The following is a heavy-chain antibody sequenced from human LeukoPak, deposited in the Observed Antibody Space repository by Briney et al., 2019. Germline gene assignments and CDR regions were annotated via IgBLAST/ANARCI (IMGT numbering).Heavy chain of an antibody. J-gene: IGHJ4*02. Sequence: SETLSLTCTVSGDSISNSNYYWGWIRQPPGKGLEWFRMIYYTGRTYYNPSLKSRVTVSVDTSRNQFFLKLSSVTAADTAVYYCARDMNPTHYFDYWGQGTLVTVSS. CDR1: GDSISNSNYY. D-gene: IGHD3-16*01. CDR3: ARDMNPTHYFDY. CDR2: IYYTGRT. V-gene: IGHV4-39*02.